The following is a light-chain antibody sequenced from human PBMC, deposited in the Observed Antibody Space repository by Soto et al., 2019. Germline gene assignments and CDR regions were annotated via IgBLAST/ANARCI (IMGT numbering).Light chain of an antibody. CDR3: RQSGSSLLP. J-gene: IGKJ5*01. CDR1: QSVSSSY. V-gene: IGKV3-20*01. Sequence: IVLTQSPGTLSLSPGERATLSCRASQSVSSSYLAWYQQRPGQAPRLLIYGASSRATGIPDRFRCRGSGTDFTLTISRLEPEDFDVYYCRQSGSSLLPFAQGTGLEIK. CDR2: GAS.